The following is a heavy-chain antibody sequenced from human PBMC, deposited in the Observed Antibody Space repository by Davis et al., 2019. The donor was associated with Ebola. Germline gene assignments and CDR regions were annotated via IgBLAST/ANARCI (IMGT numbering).Heavy chain of an antibody. CDR3: ARDPGYSSFDI. D-gene: IGHD5-18*01. J-gene: IGHJ3*02. CDR1: GFSFSSYW. V-gene: IGHV3-7*01. CDR2: IKEDSSYK. Sequence: GESLKISCEASGFSFSSYWMSWVRQTPEKGLEFVANIKEDSSYKSYVDSVKGRFTISRDNAKNSMYLQMNSLRAEDTAIYYCARDPGYSSFDIWGQGTLVTVFS.